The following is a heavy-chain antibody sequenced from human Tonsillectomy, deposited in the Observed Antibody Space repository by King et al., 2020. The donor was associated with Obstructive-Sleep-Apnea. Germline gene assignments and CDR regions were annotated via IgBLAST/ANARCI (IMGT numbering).Heavy chain of an antibody. CDR3: ARHHPNKMYYYDSSGYPDY. D-gene: IGHD3-22*01. CDR1: GYSFSSYW. V-gene: IGHV5-10-1*03. Sequence: VQLVESGAEVKKPGESLRISCNGSGYSFSSYWISWVRQMPGKGLEWMGRIDPSDSYTNYSPSFQGHVTISADKSISTAYLQWSSLKASDTAMYYCARHHPNKMYYYDSSGYPDYGGQGTLVTVSS. J-gene: IGHJ4*02. CDR2: IDPSDSYT.